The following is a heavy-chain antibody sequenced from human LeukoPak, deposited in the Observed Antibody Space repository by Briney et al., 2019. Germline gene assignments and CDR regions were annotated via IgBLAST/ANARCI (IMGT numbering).Heavy chain of an antibody. V-gene: IGHV5-51*01. CDR3: ARIIAVAGGINWFDP. Sequence: GESLKISCKGSGCSFTSYWIGWVRQMPGKGLEWIGIIYPGDSDTRYSPSFQGQVTISADKSISTAYLQWSSLKASDTAMYYCARIIAVAGGINWFDPWGQGTLVTVSS. J-gene: IGHJ5*02. D-gene: IGHD6-19*01. CDR1: GCSFTSYW. CDR2: IYPGDSDT.